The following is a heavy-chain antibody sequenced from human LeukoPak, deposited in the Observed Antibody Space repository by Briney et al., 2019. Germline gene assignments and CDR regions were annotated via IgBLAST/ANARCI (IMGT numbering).Heavy chain of an antibody. CDR3: ATHYGDYGYYFDY. J-gene: IGHJ4*02. CDR1: GFTFSSYA. Sequence: PGGSLRLSCAASGFTFSSYAMSWVRQAPGKGLEWVSAISGSGGSTYYADSVKGRFTISRDNSKNTLYLQMNSLRAEDTAVYYRATHYGDYGYYFDYWGQGTLVTVSS. CDR2: ISGSGGST. D-gene: IGHD4-17*01. V-gene: IGHV3-23*01.